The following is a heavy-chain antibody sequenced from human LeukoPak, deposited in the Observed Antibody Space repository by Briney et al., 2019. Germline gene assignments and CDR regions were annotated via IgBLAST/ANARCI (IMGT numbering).Heavy chain of an antibody. CDR2: IIPIFGTA. CDR1: GGTFSSYA. D-gene: IGHD5-24*01. CDR3: ARGRRWLQKFWGFDY. Sequence: ASVTVSCKASGGTFSSYAISWVRQAPGQGLEWMGGIIPIFGTANYAQKFQGRVTITKDESTSTAYMELSSLRSEDTAVYYCARGRRWLQKFWGFDYWGQGTLVTVSS. V-gene: IGHV1-69*05. J-gene: IGHJ4*02.